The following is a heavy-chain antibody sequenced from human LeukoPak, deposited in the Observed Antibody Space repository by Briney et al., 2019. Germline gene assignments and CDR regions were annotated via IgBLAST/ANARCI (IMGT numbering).Heavy chain of an antibody. Sequence: PGGSLRLSCAASGFAFSAYWMHWVRQAPGKGLEWVARINEDATTITYADSVKGRFIISRDTSKKLLYLQMNNVRAEDAAVYYCVRDLIFVWTPGDDFDFWGQGTLVIVSS. J-gene: IGHJ4*02. CDR1: GFAFSAYW. V-gene: IGHV3-74*01. D-gene: IGHD3-3*01. CDR2: INEDATTI. CDR3: VRDLIFVWTPGDDFDF.